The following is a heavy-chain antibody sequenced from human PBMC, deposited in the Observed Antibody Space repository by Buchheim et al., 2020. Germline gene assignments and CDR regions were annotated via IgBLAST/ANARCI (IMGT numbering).Heavy chain of an antibody. CDR2: IYWDGDK. J-gene: IGHJ4*02. Sequence: QITLKESGPTLVKPTQTLTLTCTFSGFSLSTSGVGVGWIRQPPGKALEWLALIYWDGDKRYSPSLKSRLPITKDTSKTQGGLTMTNMDPVDTATYYCTHVLWFGTTNIAYENWGQGTL. CDR1: GFSLSTSGVG. CDR3: THVLWFGTTNIAYEN. V-gene: IGHV2-5*02. D-gene: IGHD3-10*01.